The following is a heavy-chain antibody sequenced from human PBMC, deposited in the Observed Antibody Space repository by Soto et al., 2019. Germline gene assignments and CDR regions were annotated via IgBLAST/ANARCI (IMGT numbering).Heavy chain of an antibody. CDR3: AKPTPALTTVTYYFDY. J-gene: IGHJ4*02. CDR1: GFTFSSYA. Sequence: GGSLRLSCAASGFTFSSYAMSWVRQAPGKGLEWVSAISGSGGSTYYADSVKGRFTISRDNSKNTLYLQMNSLRAEDTAVYYCAKPTPALTTVTYYFDYWGQGTLVTVSS. D-gene: IGHD4-17*01. V-gene: IGHV3-23*01. CDR2: ISGSGGST.